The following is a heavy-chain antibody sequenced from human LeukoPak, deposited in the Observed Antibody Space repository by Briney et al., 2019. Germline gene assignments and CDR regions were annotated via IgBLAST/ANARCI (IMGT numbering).Heavy chain of an antibody. CDR1: GYTFTGYY. CDR3: ARDREQLVHHYYYYYMDV. D-gene: IGHD6-6*01. Sequence: ASVKVSCKASGYTFTGYYMHWVRQAPGQGLEWMGWINPNSGGTNYAQKFQGRVTMTRDTSISTAYMELSRLRSDDTAVYYCARDREQLVHHYYYYYMDVWGKGTTVTVYS. J-gene: IGHJ6*03. CDR2: INPNSGGT. V-gene: IGHV1-2*02.